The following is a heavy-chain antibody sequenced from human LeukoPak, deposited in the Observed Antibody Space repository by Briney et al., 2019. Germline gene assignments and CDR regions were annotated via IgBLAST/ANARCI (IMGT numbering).Heavy chain of an antibody. CDR1: GFTFSSYW. V-gene: IGHV3-74*01. J-gene: IGHJ4*02. CDR2: VNTDGSST. Sequence: GGSLRLSRAASGFTFSSYWMHWVRQAPGKGLVWVSRVNTDGSSTSYADSVKGRFTVSRDNAKSTLYLQMNSLRAEDTAVYYCARGSYSSSWYSVYYWGQGTLVTVSS. CDR3: ARGSYSSSWYSVYY. D-gene: IGHD6-13*01.